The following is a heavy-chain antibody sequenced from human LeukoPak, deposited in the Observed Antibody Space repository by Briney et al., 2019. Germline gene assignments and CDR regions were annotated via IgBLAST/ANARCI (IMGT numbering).Heavy chain of an antibody. D-gene: IGHD1-26*01. CDR3: ARDQVGIFDY. CDR2: IDQDGSEK. J-gene: IGHJ4*02. CDR1: GFTFSSYA. V-gene: IGHV3-7*01. Sequence: GGSLRLSCAASGFTFSSYAMSWVRQAPGKGLEWVANIDQDGSEKNYVDSVKGRFTISRDNAKKSLHLQLNSLRAEDTAVYYCARDQVGIFDYWGQGTLVTVSS.